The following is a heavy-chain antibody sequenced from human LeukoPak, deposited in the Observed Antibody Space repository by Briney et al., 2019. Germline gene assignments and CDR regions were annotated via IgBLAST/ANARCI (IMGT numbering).Heavy chain of an antibody. CDR1: GFTFSSYG. Sequence: GGSLRLSCAASGFTFSSYGMHWVRQAPGKGLEWVAFIRYDGSNKYYADSVKGRFTISRDNSKNTLYPQMNSLRAEDTAVYYCAKEDIGIAAADYFDYWGQGTLVTVSS. CDR3: AKEDIGIAAADYFDY. D-gene: IGHD6-13*01. V-gene: IGHV3-30*02. J-gene: IGHJ4*02. CDR2: IRYDGSNK.